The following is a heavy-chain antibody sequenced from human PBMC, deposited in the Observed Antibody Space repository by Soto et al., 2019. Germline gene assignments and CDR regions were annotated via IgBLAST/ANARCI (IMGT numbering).Heavy chain of an antibody. D-gene: IGHD5-12*01. Sequence: QVQLQQWGAGLLKPSETLSLNCAVTGGSLSGYYWSWIRQPPGKGLEWIGEVKDGGHTNYSPSLRGRVTIASDTSNNPFSLRLNSVTAADTGVYYCARGQDGVVATHWDQGSLVTVSS. J-gene: IGHJ4*02. CDR3: ARGQDGVVATH. V-gene: IGHV4-34*01. CDR1: GGSLSGYY. CDR2: VKDGGHT.